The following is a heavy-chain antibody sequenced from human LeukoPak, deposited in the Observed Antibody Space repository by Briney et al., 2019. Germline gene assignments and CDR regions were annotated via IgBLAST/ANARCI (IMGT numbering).Heavy chain of an antibody. CDR1: GFTFSSYG. J-gene: IGHJ4*02. D-gene: IGHD4-17*01. Sequence: QPGGSLRLSCAASGFTFSSYGMHWVRQAPGKGLEWVAFIRYDGSNKYYADSVKGRFTISRDNSKNTLYLQMNSLRAEDTAVYYCAKDHYGDPDFFDYWGQGTLVTVSS. CDR2: IRYDGSNK. CDR3: AKDHYGDPDFFDY. V-gene: IGHV3-30*02.